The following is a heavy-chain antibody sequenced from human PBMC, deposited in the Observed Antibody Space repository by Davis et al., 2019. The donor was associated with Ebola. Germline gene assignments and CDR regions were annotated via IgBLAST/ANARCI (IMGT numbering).Heavy chain of an antibody. CDR2: IYYSGST. CDR3: ATAPNVFWSGPYFHY. J-gene: IGHJ4*02. D-gene: IGHD3-3*01. V-gene: IGHV4-59*01. Sequence: MPSETLSLTCTVSGGSISSYYWSWIRQPPGKGLEWIGYIYYSGSTKYNPSLKSRVTISVDTSKNQFSLKLSSVTAADTAVYYCATAPNVFWSGPYFHYWGQGTLVTVSS. CDR1: GGSISSYY.